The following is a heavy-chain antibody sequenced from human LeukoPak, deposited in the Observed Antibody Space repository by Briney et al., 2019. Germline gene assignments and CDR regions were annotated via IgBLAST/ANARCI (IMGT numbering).Heavy chain of an antibody. CDR1: GGSFSGFY. CDR3: ASGPDSGSPFASFAP. D-gene: IGHD3-10*01. V-gene: IGHV4-34*01. CDR2: INHSEST. J-gene: IGHJ5*02. Sequence: SSETLSLTCAVYGGSFSGFYWSWVRQPPGKGVEGIGEINHSESTHYNPSFKSRVNILEDTTRNQFSLKWIYVTAAGTAVFSWASGPDSGSPFASFAPWGQGTLVTVSS.